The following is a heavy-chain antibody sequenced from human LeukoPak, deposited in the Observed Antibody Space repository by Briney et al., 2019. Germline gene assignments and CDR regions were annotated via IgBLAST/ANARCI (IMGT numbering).Heavy chain of an antibody. Sequence: GGSLRLSCAASGFTFSSYWMSWVRQAPGKGLEWVANIKQDGSEKYYVDSVKGRFAISRDNAKNSLYLQMNSLRAEDTAVYYCAREAYCEELDYWGQGTLVTVSS. J-gene: IGHJ4*02. V-gene: IGHV3-7*01. CDR2: IKQDGSEK. D-gene: IGHD2-21*01. CDR1: GFTFSSYW. CDR3: AREAYCEELDY.